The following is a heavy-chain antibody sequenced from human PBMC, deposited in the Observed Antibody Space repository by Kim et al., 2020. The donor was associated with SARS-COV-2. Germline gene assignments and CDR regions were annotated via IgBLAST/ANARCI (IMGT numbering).Heavy chain of an antibody. CDR3: ASTYYYVSGPAYYYGMDV. D-gene: IGHD3-10*01. V-gene: IGHV4-39*02. Sequence: SETLSLTCTVSGGSISSSTYCWGWIRQPPGKGLEWIGTIYYSGRTYYNPSLKSRVTISADTSKNHFSLKLSSVTAADTAVYYCASTYYYVSGPAYYYGMDVWGQGTTVTVSS. CDR1: GGSISSSTYC. CDR2: IYYSGRT. J-gene: IGHJ6*02.